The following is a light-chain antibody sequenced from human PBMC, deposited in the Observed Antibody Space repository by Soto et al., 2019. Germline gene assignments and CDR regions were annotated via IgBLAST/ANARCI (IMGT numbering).Light chain of an antibody. Sequence: EIVLTQSPVTLSVSPGERATLSCRAIQSVTSTYLAWFQQRPGQSPRLLIYGASSRATGIPDRFIGSGSGTDFTLTINRLEPEDFAVYYCQQYGNSPTFGQGTKVDIK. CDR1: QSVTSTY. CDR3: QQYGNSPT. CDR2: GAS. V-gene: IGKV3-20*01. J-gene: IGKJ1*01.